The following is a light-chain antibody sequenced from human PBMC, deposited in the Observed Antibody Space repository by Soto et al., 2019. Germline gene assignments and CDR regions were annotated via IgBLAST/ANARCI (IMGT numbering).Light chain of an antibody. J-gene: IGLJ1*01. CDR1: GSDVGGYNY. CDR2: EVN. CDR3: SSYAGSSNV. Sequence: QSVLTQPASASGSPGQSVAISPTGTGSDVGGYNYVSWYQQHQGKAPKLRSYEVNKWPSGVPDRFSGSNSGNTASLTVSGLQAEDEADYYCSSYAGSSNVFGTGTKVTVL. V-gene: IGLV2-8*01.